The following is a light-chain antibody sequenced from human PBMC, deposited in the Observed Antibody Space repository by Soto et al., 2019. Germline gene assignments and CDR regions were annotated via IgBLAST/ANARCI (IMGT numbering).Light chain of an antibody. CDR1: QDISSY. CDR3: QQYNNWPPIT. V-gene: IGKV1-9*01. Sequence: DIQLTQSPSLLSASVGDRVTITCRASQDISSYLAWYQQKPGRAPELLIHGAHSLHSGVPSRFSGSGSGTEFSLTISSLQSEDFAVYYCQQYNNWPPITFGQGTRLEIK. J-gene: IGKJ5*01. CDR2: GAH.